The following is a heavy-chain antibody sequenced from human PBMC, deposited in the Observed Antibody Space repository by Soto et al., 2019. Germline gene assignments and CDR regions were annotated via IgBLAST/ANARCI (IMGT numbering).Heavy chain of an antibody. CDR2: IFFLGST. J-gene: IGHJ4*02. Sequence: SETLSLTCTVTGGSIGNSTYYWNWIRHLPGKGLEWIGHIFFLGSTNYNPSLKSRVTISVDTSKNQFSLKLRSVTAADTAVYYCARQFSPAAAEYYFDHWGQGTPVTVSS. V-gene: IGHV4-61*01. CDR1: GGSIGNSTYY. CDR3: ARQFSPAAAEYYFDH. D-gene: IGHD6-13*01.